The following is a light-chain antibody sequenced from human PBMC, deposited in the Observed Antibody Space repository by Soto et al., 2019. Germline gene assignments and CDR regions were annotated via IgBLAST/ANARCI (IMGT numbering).Light chain of an antibody. V-gene: IGKV1-33*01. J-gene: IGKJ4*01. Sequence: DIQMTQSPSSLSASVGDRVTITCQASHDINNYLNWYQQKPGKAPKLLIYDASNLETGVPSSFSGSRSGTDFTFTISSLQPEDVATYYCQHYDNLLPLTFGGGTKVEIK. CDR1: HDINNY. CDR2: DAS. CDR3: QHYDNLLPLT.